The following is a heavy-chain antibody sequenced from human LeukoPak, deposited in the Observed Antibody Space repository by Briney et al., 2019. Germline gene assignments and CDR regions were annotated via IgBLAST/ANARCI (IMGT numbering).Heavy chain of an antibody. CDR2: IYPDDPDT. V-gene: IGHV5-51*01. CDR1: ENSFTNYW. D-gene: IGHD1-7*01. CDR3: AREGITTTTRGYDS. Sequence: GESLKISCKGSENSFTNYWIGWVRQMPGKGLEWMGMIYPDDPDTRYSPSFQGQVTISADKSTSTVYLQWSSLKASDTAMYYCAREGITTTTRGYDSWGQGTLVTVSS. J-gene: IGHJ4*02.